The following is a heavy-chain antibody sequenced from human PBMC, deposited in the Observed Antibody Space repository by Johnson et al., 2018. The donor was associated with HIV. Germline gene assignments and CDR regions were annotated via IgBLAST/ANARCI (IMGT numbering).Heavy chain of an antibody. CDR1: GFTFSSYA. V-gene: IGHV3-23*04. J-gene: IGHJ3*02. D-gene: IGHD3-9*01. CDR2: ISGSGGST. CDR3: TTDQYFLDAFGI. Sequence: VQLVESGGGLVQPGGSLRLSCAVSGFTFSSYAMSWVRQAPGKGLEWVSAISGSGGSTYYADSVKGRFTISRDNSKNTLHLQMNSLRAEDTAVYYCTTDQYFLDAFGIWGQGTIVTVSS.